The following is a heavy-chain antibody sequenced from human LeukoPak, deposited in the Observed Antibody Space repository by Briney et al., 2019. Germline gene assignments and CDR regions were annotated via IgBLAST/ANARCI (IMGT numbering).Heavy chain of an antibody. CDR2: IIPLFNTP. D-gene: IGHD3-10*01. Sequence: SVKVSCKDSGGTFSSYSINWVRQAPRQGLEWMGGIIPLFNTPNYAQKFQGRVSITADTSTNTTYMELSSLTSEDTAVYYCARVTYGSGTYGAFDYWGQGTLVTVSS. V-gene: IGHV1-69*06. CDR3: ARVTYGSGTYGAFDY. J-gene: IGHJ4*02. CDR1: GGTFSSYS.